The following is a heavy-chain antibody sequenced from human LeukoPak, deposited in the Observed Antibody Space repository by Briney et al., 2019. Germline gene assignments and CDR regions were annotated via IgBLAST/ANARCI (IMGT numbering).Heavy chain of an antibody. D-gene: IGHD3-10*01. CDR2: ISGSGGGT. CDR3: AKTCYYGSGSFYDVWDY. V-gene: IGHV3-23*01. CDR1: GFSFSSYA. Sequence: GGSLRLSCAASGFSFSSYAMSWVRQAPGKGLEWLSSISGSGGGTYYADSVKGRFTISRDTSKNTLYLQMNSLRAEDTAVHYCAKTCYYGSGSFYDVWDYWGQGILVTVSS. J-gene: IGHJ4*02.